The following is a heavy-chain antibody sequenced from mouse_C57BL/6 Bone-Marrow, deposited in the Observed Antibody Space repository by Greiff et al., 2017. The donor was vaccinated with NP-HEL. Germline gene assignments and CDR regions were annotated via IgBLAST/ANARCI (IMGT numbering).Heavy chain of an antibody. Sequence: QVQLQQSGAELARPGASVKLSCKASGYTFTSYGISWVKQRPGQGLEWIGEIYPRSGNTYYNEKFKGKATLTADKSSSTAYMELRSLTSEDSAVYFCADYYGSSFYWYFDVWGTGTTVTVSS. CDR3: ADYYGSSFYWYFDV. D-gene: IGHD1-1*01. J-gene: IGHJ1*03. CDR1: GYTFTSYG. CDR2: IYPRSGNT. V-gene: IGHV1-81*01.